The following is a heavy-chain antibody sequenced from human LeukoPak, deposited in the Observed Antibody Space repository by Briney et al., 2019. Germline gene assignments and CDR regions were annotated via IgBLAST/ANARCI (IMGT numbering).Heavy chain of an antibody. Sequence: GGSLRLSCAASGFTFSSYAMSWVRQAPGKGLEWVSAISGSGGSTCYADSVKGRFTISRDNSKNTLYLQMNSLRAEDTAVYYCARVYYDFWSGYYRYYFDYWGQGTLVTVSS. CDR3: ARVYYDFWSGYYRYYFDY. D-gene: IGHD3-3*01. CDR2: ISGSGGST. J-gene: IGHJ4*02. V-gene: IGHV3-23*01. CDR1: GFTFSSYA.